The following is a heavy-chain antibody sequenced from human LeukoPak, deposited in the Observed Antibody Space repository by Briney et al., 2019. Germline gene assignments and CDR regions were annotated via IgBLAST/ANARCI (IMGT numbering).Heavy chain of an antibody. CDR3: ARIYYSNSYDYWYFDL. CDR2: IYTSGST. J-gene: IGHJ2*01. D-gene: IGHD6-13*01. CDR1: GGSISSYY. V-gene: IGHV4-4*07. Sequence: SETLSLTCTVSGGSISSYYWSWIRQPAGKGLEWIGRIYTSGSTNYNPSLKSRVTISADTSKNQFSLKLTSVTAADTAVYYCARIYYSNSYDYWYFDLWGRGTLVTVSS.